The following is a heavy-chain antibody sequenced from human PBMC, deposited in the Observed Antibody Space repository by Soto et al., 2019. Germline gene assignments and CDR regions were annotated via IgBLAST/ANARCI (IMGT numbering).Heavy chain of an antibody. CDR2: IGTAGDT. D-gene: IGHD3-22*01. J-gene: IGHJ4*02. Sequence: GGSLRLSCAASGFTFSSYDMHWVRQATGKGLEWVSAIGTAGDTYYPGSVKGRFTISRENAKNSLYLQMNSLRAEDTAVYYCARLRYYYDSSGYYISYYFDYWGQGTLVTVSS. CDR3: ARLRYYYDSSGYYISYYFDY. V-gene: IGHV3-13*01. CDR1: GFTFSSYD.